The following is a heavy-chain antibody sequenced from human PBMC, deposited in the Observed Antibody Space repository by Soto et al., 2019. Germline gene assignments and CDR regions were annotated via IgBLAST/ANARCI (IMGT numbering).Heavy chain of an antibody. Sequence: ETLSLTCTVYGGSVTSHYWSWIRQPPGKGLEWIGFIHYSGGTKYNPSLESRVTISVDTSQNQLSLRLNSVTAADTAVYYCARESAGSGKNNWFDPWGLGTLVTVSS. CDR3: ARESAGSGKNNWFDP. D-gene: IGHD3-10*01. V-gene: IGHV4-59*02. J-gene: IGHJ5*02. CDR2: IHYSGGT. CDR1: GGSVTSHY.